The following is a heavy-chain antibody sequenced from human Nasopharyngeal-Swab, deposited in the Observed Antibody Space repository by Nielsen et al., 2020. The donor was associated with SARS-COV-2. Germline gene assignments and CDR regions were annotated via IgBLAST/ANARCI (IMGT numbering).Heavy chain of an antibody. CDR2: IRGDGSDP. CDR1: GFIFSNYW. V-gene: IGHV3-74*01. D-gene: IGHD1-7*01. J-gene: IGHJ4*02. Sequence: GESLKISCAGSGFIFSNYWMHWVRQAPGKGLVWVSRIRGDGSDPSYADSVKGRFTISKDNAKNTIYLQMNSLRADDTAMYFCARDRSGETGTVGADWGQGTLVTVSS. CDR3: ARDRSGETGTVGAD.